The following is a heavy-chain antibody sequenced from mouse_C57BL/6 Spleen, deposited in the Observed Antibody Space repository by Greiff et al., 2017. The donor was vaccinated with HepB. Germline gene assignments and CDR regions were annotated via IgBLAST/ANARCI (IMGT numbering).Heavy chain of an antibody. V-gene: IGHV1-82*01. CDR3: ARSYYGSPYDAMDY. D-gene: IGHD1-1*01. CDR2: IYPGDGDT. J-gene: IGHJ4*01. CDR1: GYAFSSSW. Sequence: VQLQQSGPELVKPGASVKISCKASGYAFSSSWMNWVKQRPGKGLEWIGRIYPGDGDTNYNGKFKGKATLTADKSSSTAYMQLSSLTSEDSAVYFCARSYYGSPYDAMDYWGQGTSVTVSS.